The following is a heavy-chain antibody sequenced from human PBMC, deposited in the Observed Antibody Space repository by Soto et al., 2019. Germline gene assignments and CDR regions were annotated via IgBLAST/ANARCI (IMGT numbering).Heavy chain of an antibody. Sequence: QVQVQQWGAGLLKPSETLSLTCEVFCGSLSGVHWTWIRQSPGEGLEWIGEITHFGGTNSNPSLKSRVTISADTSKNLFSLNLTSVTAADTAVYYCAGGRGNVWELPVHWGQGTLVTVSS. CDR2: ITHFGGT. V-gene: IGHV4-34*01. CDR3: AGGRGNVWELPVH. D-gene: IGHD1-26*01. J-gene: IGHJ4*02. CDR1: CGSLSGVH.